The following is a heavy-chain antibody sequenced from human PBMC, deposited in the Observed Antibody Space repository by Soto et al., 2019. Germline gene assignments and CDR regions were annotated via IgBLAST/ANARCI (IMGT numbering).Heavy chain of an antibody. V-gene: IGHV3-33*08. CDR1: GFTFGNYG. D-gene: IGHD3-3*01. CDR3: ARGEMYYDFWSGSMDV. Sequence: GGFLRLSCAGSGFTFGNYGMHWLRQAPGKGLEWVTVIRYGGGDRYYADSVKGRFTISRDNSKNTLYLQMNSLRAEDTAVYYCARGEMYYDFWSGSMDVWGKGTTVTVSS. J-gene: IGHJ6*03. CDR2: IRYGGGDR.